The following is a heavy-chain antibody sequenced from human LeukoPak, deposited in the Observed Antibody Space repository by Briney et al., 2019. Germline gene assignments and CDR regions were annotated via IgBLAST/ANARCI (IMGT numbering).Heavy chain of an antibody. CDR1: GGSISTYY. V-gene: IGHV4-59*01. CDR2: IHYSGST. D-gene: IGHD6-13*01. CDR3: ARQVYSSSWSYYFDY. Sequence: SETLSLTCAVSGGSISTYYWSWIRQPPGRGLEWIGSIHYSGSTSYNSSLKSRVTISVDTSKNQFSLKLSSVTPSDTAVYYCARQVYSSSWSYYFDYWGQGTLVTVSS. J-gene: IGHJ4*02.